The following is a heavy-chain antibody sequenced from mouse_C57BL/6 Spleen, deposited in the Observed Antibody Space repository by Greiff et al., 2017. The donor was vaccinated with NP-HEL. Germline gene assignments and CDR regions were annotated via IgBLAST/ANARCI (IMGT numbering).Heavy chain of an antibody. Sequence: VQLQQPGAELVRPGTSVKLSCKASGYTFTSYWMHWVKQRPGQGLEWIGVIDPSDSYTNYNQKFKGKATLTVDTSSSTAYMQLSSLTSEDSAVYYCARSGYGNLYFDYWGQGTTLTVSS. D-gene: IGHD2-1*01. CDR2: IDPSDSYT. V-gene: IGHV1-59*01. J-gene: IGHJ2*01. CDR3: ARSGYGNLYFDY. CDR1: GYTFTSYW.